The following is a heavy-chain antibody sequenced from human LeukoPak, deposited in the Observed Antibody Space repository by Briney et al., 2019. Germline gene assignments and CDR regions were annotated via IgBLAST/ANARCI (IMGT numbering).Heavy chain of an antibody. V-gene: IGHV3-9*01. Sequence: GGSLRLSCAASGFTFDDYAMHWVRQAPGKGLEWVSGISWNSGSIGYADSVKGRFTISRDNAKNSLYLQMNSLRAEDTAVYYCARDAHTLIRGVHPDYWGQGTLVIVSS. CDR2: ISWNSGSI. D-gene: IGHD3-10*01. CDR1: GFTFDDYA. CDR3: ARDAHTLIRGVHPDY. J-gene: IGHJ4*02.